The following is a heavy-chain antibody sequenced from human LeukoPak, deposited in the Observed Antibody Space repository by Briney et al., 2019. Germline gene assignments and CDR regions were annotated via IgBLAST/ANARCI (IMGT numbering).Heavy chain of an antibody. J-gene: IGHJ4*02. CDR1: GGSISSSSYY. V-gene: IGHV4-39*07. Sequence: PSETLSLTCTVSGGSISSSSYYWGWIRQPPGKGLEWIGSIYYSGSTYYNPSLKSRVTISVDTSKNQFSLKLSSVTAADTAVYYCARETRNYYDSDGYYSFDYWGQGILVTVSS. D-gene: IGHD3-22*01. CDR3: ARETRNYYDSDGYYSFDY. CDR2: IYYSGST.